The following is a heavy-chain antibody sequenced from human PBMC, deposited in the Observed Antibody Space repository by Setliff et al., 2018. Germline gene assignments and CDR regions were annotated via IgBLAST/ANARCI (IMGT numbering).Heavy chain of an antibody. J-gene: IGHJ4*02. CDR1: GFTFSSYW. Sequence: GGSLRLSCAASGFTFSSYWMSWVRQAPGKGLEWVANIKQDGSEKYYADSVKGRFTVSRDNAKNTLYLQMNSLRVEDTGVYYCARDSVSTGPTIDYWGQGTLVTVS. D-gene: IGHD2-2*01. CDR2: IKQDGSEK. V-gene: IGHV3-7*01. CDR3: ARDSVSTGPTIDY.